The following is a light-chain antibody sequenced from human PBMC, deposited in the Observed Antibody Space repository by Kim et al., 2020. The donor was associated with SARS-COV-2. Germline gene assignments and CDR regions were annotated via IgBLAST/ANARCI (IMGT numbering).Light chain of an antibody. Sequence: GQSITNSCTGTSSDVGGYKYVSWYQQYPGKAPKLIIYDVSKRPSGVSIRFSGSKSGNTAYLTISGFQVEDEADYYCCSFTTISTWVFGGGTQLTVL. J-gene: IGLJ3*02. V-gene: IGLV2-14*03. CDR3: CSFTTISTWV. CDR2: DVS. CDR1: SSDVGGYKY.